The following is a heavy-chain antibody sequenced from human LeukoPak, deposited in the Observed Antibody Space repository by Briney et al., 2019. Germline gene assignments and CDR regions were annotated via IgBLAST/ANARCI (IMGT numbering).Heavy chain of an antibody. CDR1: GYSFANYW. V-gene: IGHV5-51*01. D-gene: IGHD3-22*01. J-gene: IGHJ4*02. Sequence: GESLKISCTGFGYSFANYWIGWVRQTPGKGLEWMGIIYPLDFDTRYSPSFQGQVTISADKSIDTAYLQWNTLRASDSALYYCAMGRSSGYSGHYFAFWGQGTRVTVSS. CDR2: IYPLDFDT. CDR3: AMGRSSGYSGHYFAF.